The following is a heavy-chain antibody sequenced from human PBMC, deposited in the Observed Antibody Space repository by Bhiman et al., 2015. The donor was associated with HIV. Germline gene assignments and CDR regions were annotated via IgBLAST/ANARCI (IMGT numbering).Heavy chain of an antibody. CDR2: ISSSSTYV. CDR1: GFTISSYS. J-gene: IGHJ6*02. D-gene: IGHD3-10*01. Sequence: VQLVESGGGVVQPGRSLRLSCAASGFTISSYSMSWVRQAPGKGLEWVSSISSSSTYVYYADSVKGRFTISRDNAKNSLYLQMNSLRAEDTGVYNCARDQAREVNGMDVWGQGTTVTVSS. CDR3: ARDQAREVNGMDV. V-gene: IGHV3-21*03.